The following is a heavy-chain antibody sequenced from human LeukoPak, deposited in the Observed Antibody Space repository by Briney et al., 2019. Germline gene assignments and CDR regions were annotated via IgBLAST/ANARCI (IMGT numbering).Heavy chain of an antibody. CDR3: ARAGDYYYYGMDV. CDR2: IYYSGST. V-gene: IGHV4-61*01. Sequence: SETLSLTCTVSGGSFSSGSYYWSWVRQPPGKGLEWIGYIYYSGSTNYNPSLKSRVTISVDTSKNQFSLKLSSVTAADTAVYYCARAGDYYYYGMDVWGQGTTVTVSS. J-gene: IGHJ6*02. CDR1: GGSFSSGSYY.